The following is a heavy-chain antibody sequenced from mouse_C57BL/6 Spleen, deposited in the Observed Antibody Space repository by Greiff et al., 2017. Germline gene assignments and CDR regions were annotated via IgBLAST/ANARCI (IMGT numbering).Heavy chain of an antibody. CDR2: IYPRSGNT. V-gene: IGHV1-81*01. J-gene: IGHJ2*01. CDR1: GYTFTSYG. CDR3: ASKGAYYSNHNYFDY. Sequence: VQLQQSGAELARPGASVKLSCKASGYTFTSYGISWVKQRTGQGLEWIGEIYPRSGNTYYNEKFKGKATLTADKSSSTAYMELRSLTSEDSAVYFCASKGAYYSNHNYFDYWGQGTTLTVSS. D-gene: IGHD2-5*01.